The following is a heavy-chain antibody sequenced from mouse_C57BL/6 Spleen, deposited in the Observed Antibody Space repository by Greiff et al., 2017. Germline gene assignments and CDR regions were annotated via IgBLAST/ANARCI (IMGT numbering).Heavy chain of an antibody. CDR3: ARDDYYGKRDY. D-gene: IGHD1-1*01. CDR2: IHPNSGST. V-gene: IGHV1-64*01. J-gene: IGHJ2*01. CDR1: GYTFTSYW. Sequence: QVQLQQPGAELVKPGASVKLSCKASGYTFTSYWMHWVKQRPGQGLEWIGMIHPNSGSTNYNEKFKSKATLTVDKSSSTAYMQLSSLTSEDSAVYYCARDDYYGKRDYWGQGTTRTVSS.